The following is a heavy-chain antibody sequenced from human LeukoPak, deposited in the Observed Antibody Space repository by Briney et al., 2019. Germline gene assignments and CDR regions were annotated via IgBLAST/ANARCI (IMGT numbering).Heavy chain of an antibody. J-gene: IGHJ6*02. D-gene: IGHD6-19*01. CDR3: ARAGRGSGWPNYYYYGMDV. CDR1: GGTFSSYA. Sequence: GASVKVSCKASGGTFSSYAISWVRQATGQGLEWMGWMNPNSGNTGYAQKFQGRVTMTRNTSISTAYMELSSLRSEDTAVYYCARAGRGSGWPNYYYYGMDVWGQGTTVTVSS. CDR2: MNPNSGNT. V-gene: IGHV1-8*02.